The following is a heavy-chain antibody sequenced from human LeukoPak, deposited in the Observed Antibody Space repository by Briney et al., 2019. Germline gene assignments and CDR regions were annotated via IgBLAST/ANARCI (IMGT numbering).Heavy chain of an antibody. V-gene: IGHV1-18*01. CDR1: GYTFTSYG. Sequence: GASVKVSCKASGYTFTSYGISWVRQAPGQGLEWMGWISAYNGNTNYAQKLQGRVTMTTDTSTSTAYMELRSLRSDDTAVYYCARVLTGLDTDAFDIWGQGTMVTVSS. D-gene: IGHD7-27*01. CDR2: ISAYNGNT. J-gene: IGHJ3*02. CDR3: ARVLTGLDTDAFDI.